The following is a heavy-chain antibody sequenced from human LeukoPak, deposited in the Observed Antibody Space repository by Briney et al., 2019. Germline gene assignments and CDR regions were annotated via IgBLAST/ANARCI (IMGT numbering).Heavy chain of an antibody. CDR2: IYPGDSDT. D-gene: IGHD2-21*02. J-gene: IGHJ3*02. CDR3: ARQRKVAYCGGDCYGPHDAFDI. Sequence: GESLKISCKGSGYSFTSYWIGWVRQMPGKGLEWMGIIYPGDSDTRYSPSFQGQVTISADKSISTAYLRWSSLKASDTAMYYCARQRKVAYCGGDCYGPHDAFDIWGQGTMVTVSS. V-gene: IGHV5-51*01. CDR1: GYSFTSYW.